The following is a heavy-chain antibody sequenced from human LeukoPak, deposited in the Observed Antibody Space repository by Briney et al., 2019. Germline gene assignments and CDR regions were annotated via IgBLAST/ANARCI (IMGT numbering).Heavy chain of an antibody. CDR3: ARDPGQYYDILTGYYTPYYFDY. CDR2: ISTNNADT. V-gene: IGHV1-18*01. J-gene: IGHJ4*02. CDR1: GYTFTSYG. D-gene: IGHD3-9*01. Sequence: GASVKVSCKASGYTFTSYGINWVRQAPGQGLEWMGWISTNNADTAYAQKFQGRVTMTAETSTSTAYMELGSLRSDDTAIYYCARDPGQYYDILTGYYTPYYFDYWGQGTLVTVSS.